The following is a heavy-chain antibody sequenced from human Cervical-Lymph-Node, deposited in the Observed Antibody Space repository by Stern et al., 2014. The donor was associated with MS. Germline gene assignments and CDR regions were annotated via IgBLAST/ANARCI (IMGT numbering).Heavy chain of an antibody. V-gene: IGHV1-69*01. Sequence: QVQLVESGAEVQKPGSSVKVSCRASGGTLNNYAIAWVRQAPGQGLEWMGGIIPILGTSTYAQKFQDRVTITADGFSTTAYMELSSLRSEDTAVYYGARDRSLGVTPFFDLWGQGTLVTVSS. CDR2: IIPILGTS. CDR3: ARDRSLGVTPFFDL. CDR1: GGTLNNYA. J-gene: IGHJ4*02.